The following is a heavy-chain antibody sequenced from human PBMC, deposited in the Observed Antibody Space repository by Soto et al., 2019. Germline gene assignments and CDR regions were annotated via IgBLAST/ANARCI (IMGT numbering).Heavy chain of an antibody. Sequence: SETLSLTCAVSGGSISSSDYSWSWIRQPPGKGLEWIGYIYHSGSTYYNPSLKSRVTISVDRSKNQLSLKLSSVTAADTAVYYCARGPRTNYYGSGSYPMDVWGQGTTVTVSS. J-gene: IGHJ6*02. D-gene: IGHD3-10*01. CDR1: GGSISSSDYS. CDR2: IYHSGST. V-gene: IGHV4-30-2*01. CDR3: ARGPRTNYYGSGSYPMDV.